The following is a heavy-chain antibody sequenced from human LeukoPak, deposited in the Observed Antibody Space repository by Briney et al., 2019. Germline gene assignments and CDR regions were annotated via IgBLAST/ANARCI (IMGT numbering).Heavy chain of an antibody. CDR3: AKIAPIAAAGAEWYFDL. CDR1: GFTFSSYW. J-gene: IGHJ2*01. Sequence: PGGSLRLSCTASGFTFSSYWVGWVRQGPRKGLEWMANIKQDGSQKYYVDSVKGRFTISRDNARNSLFLQMIDLRAEDTAMYYCAKIAPIAAAGAEWYFDLWGRGTLVTVSS. V-gene: IGHV3-7*05. CDR2: IKQDGSQK. D-gene: IGHD6-13*01.